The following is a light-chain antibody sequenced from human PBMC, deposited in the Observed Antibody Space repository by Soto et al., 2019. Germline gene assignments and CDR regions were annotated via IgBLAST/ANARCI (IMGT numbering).Light chain of an antibody. CDR1: SGDVGSYKY. CDR3: CSYAGSLTYV. Sequence: QSALTQPRSLSGSPGQSVTISCTGTSGDVGSYKYVSWYQHHPGKAPKLVIFDVSRRPSEVPDRFSGSKSGNTASLTISGLQAEDEAHYYCCSYAGSLTYVFGTGTKLTV. CDR2: DVS. J-gene: IGLJ1*01. V-gene: IGLV2-11*01.